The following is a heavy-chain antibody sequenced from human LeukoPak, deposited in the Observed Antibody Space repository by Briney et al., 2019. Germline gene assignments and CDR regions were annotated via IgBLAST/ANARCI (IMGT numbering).Heavy chain of an antibody. CDR3: ARDNSVGDEAWWFNP. D-gene: IGHD1-26*01. J-gene: IGHJ5*02. V-gene: IGHV1-46*01. Sequence: ASVKVSCKAFGYTFTSNYMHWVRQAPGQAPEWVGVITPSGGSTTYAQKFQGRVTLTRDMSTSKDYLELSSLRSEDTVVYYCARDNSVGDEAWWFNPWGQGTLVTVSS. CDR2: ITPSGGST. CDR1: GYTFTSNY.